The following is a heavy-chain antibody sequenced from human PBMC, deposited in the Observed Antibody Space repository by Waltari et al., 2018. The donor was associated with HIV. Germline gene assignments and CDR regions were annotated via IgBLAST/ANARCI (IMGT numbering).Heavy chain of an antibody. CDR3: ARDFWGGYYYGMDV. V-gene: IGHV3-21*01. D-gene: IGHD3-16*01. CDR1: GFTFSSYS. CDR2: ISSSSSYI. Sequence: VQLVASGGGLVKPGGSLRLSCAASGFTFSSYSLNWVRQAPGKGLEWVSSISSSSSYIYYADSVKGRFTISRDNAKNSLYLQMNSLRAEDTAVYYCARDFWGGYYYGMDVWGQGTTVTVSS. J-gene: IGHJ6*02.